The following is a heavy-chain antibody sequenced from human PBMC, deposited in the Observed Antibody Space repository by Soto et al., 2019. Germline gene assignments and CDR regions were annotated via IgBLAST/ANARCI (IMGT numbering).Heavy chain of an antibody. CDR2: ISGSGETK. V-gene: IGHV3-11*01. J-gene: IGHJ4*02. Sequence: QVQLVESGGGLVKPGGSLRLSCAASGFTVSDYNMGWIRQAPGKGLEWISYISGSGETKYYADSVKGRFTISRDNAKNALFLQINSVRADDTAVYFCARDAGRSDTSWFYVEYWGQGTQVTVSS. CDR3: ARDAGRSDTSWFYVEY. CDR1: GFTVSDYN. D-gene: IGHD2-15*01.